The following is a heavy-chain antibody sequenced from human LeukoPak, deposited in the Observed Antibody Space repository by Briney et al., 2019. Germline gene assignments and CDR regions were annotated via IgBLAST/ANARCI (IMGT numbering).Heavy chain of an antibody. D-gene: IGHD3-3*01. CDR1: GYSFTSYW. CDR2: IDPSDSYT. V-gene: IGHV5-10-1*01. J-gene: IGHJ4*02. CDR3: ARTIFGVVTNDY. Sequence: GESPKISCKGSGYSFTSYWISWVRQMPGKGLEWMGRIDPSDSYTNYSPSFQGHVTISADKSISTAYLQWSSLKASDTAMYYCARTIFGVVTNDYWGQGTLVTVSS.